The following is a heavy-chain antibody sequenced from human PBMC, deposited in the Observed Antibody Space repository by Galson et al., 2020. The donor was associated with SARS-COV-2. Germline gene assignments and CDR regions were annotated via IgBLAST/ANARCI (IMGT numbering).Heavy chain of an antibody. CDR2: INTYNGDT. CDR3: ARHGSTASGYNWFDP. D-gene: IGHD6-13*01. V-gene: IGHV1-18*01. Sequence: ASVKVSCKASGYTFSSYTISWVRQAPGKGLEWMGWINTYNGDTKFAQKPQGRVSMPTDTSTNTAYMELRSLNSDDTAVYYCARHGSTASGYNWFDPWGQGTLVTVSS. CDR1: GYTFSSYT. J-gene: IGHJ5*02.